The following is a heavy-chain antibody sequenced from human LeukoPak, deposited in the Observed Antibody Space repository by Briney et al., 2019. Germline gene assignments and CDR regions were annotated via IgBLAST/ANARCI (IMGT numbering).Heavy chain of an antibody. CDR2: MNPNSGNT. J-gene: IGHJ4*02. D-gene: IGHD2-21*02. CDR3: ARGLAYCGGDCYWFGSPRRYYFDY. V-gene: IGHV1-8*01. CDR1: GYTFTSYD. Sequence: GASVKVSCKASGYTFTSYDINWVRQATGQGLEWMGWMNPNSGNTGYAQKFQDRVTMTRNTSISTAYMELSSLRSEDTAVYYCARGLAYCGGDCYWFGSPRRYYFDYWGQGTLVTVSS.